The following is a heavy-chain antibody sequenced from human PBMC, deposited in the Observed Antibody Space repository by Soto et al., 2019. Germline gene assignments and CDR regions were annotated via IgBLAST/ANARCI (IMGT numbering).Heavy chain of an antibody. V-gene: IGHV2-5*02. CDR3: THAKRYGIATYCSTWFDS. D-gene: IGHD5-18*01. J-gene: IGHJ5*01. CDR2: IYWDDDK. CDR1: GFSLSTTGVG. Sequence: QITLKESGPTLGKPTQTLTLTCTFSGFSLSTTGVGVGWIRQPAGKALEWLALIYWDDDKRYSPSLKSRLTIAKDTTKNKVVRTMTYMDPADTASYCCTHAKRYGIATYCSTWFDSWGQGTLVTISS.